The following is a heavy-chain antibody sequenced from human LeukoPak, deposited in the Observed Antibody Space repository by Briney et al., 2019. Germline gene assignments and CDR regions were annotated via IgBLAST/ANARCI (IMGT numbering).Heavy chain of an antibody. D-gene: IGHD2-2*01. J-gene: IGHJ3*02. CDR1: GYIFTHYG. Sequence: ASVKVSCKASGYIFTHYGISWVRQAPGQGLEWMGWISAYNGETSYKQKVQGRVTMTIDTSTDTAYMDLRSLTSDDTAVYYCARRCQCNWTTCSKGGGFDIWGQGTLVTVSS. V-gene: IGHV1-18*01. CDR2: ISAYNGET. CDR3: ARRCQCNWTTCSKGGGFDI.